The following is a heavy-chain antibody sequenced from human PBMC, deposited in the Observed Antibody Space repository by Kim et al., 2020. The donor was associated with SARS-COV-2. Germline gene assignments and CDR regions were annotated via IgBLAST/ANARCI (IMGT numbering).Heavy chain of an antibody. V-gene: IGHV3-23*01. D-gene: IGHD1-26*01. J-gene: IGHJ4*02. CDR3: AKGAPSGNYPVGAY. Sequence: GDSVKGRFTSSRDNSKNTLYLQMNSRRAEDTAVYYCAKGAPSGNYPVGAYWGQGTLVTVSS.